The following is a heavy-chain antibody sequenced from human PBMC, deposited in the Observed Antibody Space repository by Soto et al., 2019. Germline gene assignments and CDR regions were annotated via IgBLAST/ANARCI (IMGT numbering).Heavy chain of an antibody. V-gene: IGHV3-30-3*01. J-gene: IGHJ4*02. CDR3: ARGGYSSSRVFGY. CDR2: ISYDGSNK. D-gene: IGHD6-6*01. CDR1: GFTFSSYA. Sequence: GGSLRLSCAASGFTFSSYAMHWVRQAPGKGLEWVAVISYDGSNKYYADSVKGRFTISRDNSKNTLYLQMNSLRAEDTAVYYCARGGYSSSRVFGYWGQGTLVTVSS.